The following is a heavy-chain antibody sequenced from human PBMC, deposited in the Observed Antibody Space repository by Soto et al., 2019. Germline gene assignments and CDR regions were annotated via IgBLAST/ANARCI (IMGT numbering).Heavy chain of an antibody. CDR1: GYTFTNYG. CDR2: ISAYNGNT. J-gene: IGHJ5*02. CDR3: ARIVGAGRRWSDP. Sequence: ASVKVSCKASGYTFTNYGLTWVRQAPGQGLERMGWISAYNGNTNYAQKLQGRVTMTTDTSTSTAYMELRSLRSDDTAVYYCARIVGAGRRWSDPWGQGTLVTVSS. D-gene: IGHD1-26*01. V-gene: IGHV1-18*01.